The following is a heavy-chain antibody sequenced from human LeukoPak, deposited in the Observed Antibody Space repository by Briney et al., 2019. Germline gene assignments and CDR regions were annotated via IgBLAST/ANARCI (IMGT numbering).Heavy chain of an antibody. V-gene: IGHV3-23*01. Sequence: PGGSLRLSCAVSGVSFSGYAMNWVRLAPGTGLQWVSSISGSGGSTYYADSVKGRLSISRDNSKNTLSLQMNSLRAEDTALYYCVKGGQRYDFWRFDYWGQGTVVTVSP. CDR3: VKGGQRYDFWRFDY. J-gene: IGHJ4*02. D-gene: IGHD3-3*01. CDR1: GVSFSGYA. CDR2: ISGSGGST.